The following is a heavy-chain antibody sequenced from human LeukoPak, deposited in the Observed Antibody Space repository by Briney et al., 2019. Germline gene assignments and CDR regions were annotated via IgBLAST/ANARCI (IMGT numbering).Heavy chain of an antibody. D-gene: IGHD6-13*01. CDR2: IYTSGST. V-gene: IGHV4-61*02. CDR1: GGSISSGSYC. Sequence: SETLSLTCTVSGGSISSGSYCWSWIRQPAGKGLEWIGRIYTSGSTNYNPSLKSRVTISVDTSKNQFSLKLSSVTAADTAVYYCARDPYSSSWYNSGTYWGQGTLVTVSS. J-gene: IGHJ4*02. CDR3: ARDPYSSSWYNSGTY.